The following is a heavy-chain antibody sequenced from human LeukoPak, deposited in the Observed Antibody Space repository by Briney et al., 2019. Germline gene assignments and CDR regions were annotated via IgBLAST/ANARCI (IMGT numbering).Heavy chain of an antibody. CDR2: ISSSSSYI. D-gene: IGHD3-22*01. Sequence: PGGSLRLSCAASGFTFSSYSMNWVRQAPGKGLEWVSSISSSSSYIYYADSEKGRFTISRDNAKNSLYLQMNSLRAEDTAVYYCARDLTYYYDSSGYYRGFGYFDYWGQGTLVTVSS. V-gene: IGHV3-21*01. CDR3: ARDLTYYYDSSGYYRGFGYFDY. CDR1: GFTFSSYS. J-gene: IGHJ4*02.